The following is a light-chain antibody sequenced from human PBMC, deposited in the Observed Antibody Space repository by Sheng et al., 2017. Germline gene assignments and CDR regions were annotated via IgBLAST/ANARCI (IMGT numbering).Light chain of an antibody. CDR1: NIGDRS. CDR2: DDS. J-gene: IGLJ2*01. CDR3: QVWESGNDQVV. V-gene: IGLV3-21*02. Sequence: SYELTQAPSVSVAPGETARITCGGNNIGDRSVHWYQQKPGQAPVLVVYDDSGRPSGIPERFSGSNSGNTATLTIRRVDAGDEADYYCQVWESGNDQVVFGGGTWLTVL.